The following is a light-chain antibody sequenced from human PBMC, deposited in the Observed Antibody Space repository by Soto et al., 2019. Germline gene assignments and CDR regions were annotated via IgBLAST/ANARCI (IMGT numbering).Light chain of an antibody. Sequence: ALTQPASVSGSPGQSITISCTGASSDVGGYNYVSWYQQHPGKAPKLMIYEVSNRPSGVSNRFSGSKSASTASLTISGLQAEDEADYYCSSYTSSSTLVFGGGTKVTVL. J-gene: IGLJ2*01. CDR3: SSYTSSSTLV. CDR2: EVS. CDR1: SSDVGGYNY. V-gene: IGLV2-14*01.